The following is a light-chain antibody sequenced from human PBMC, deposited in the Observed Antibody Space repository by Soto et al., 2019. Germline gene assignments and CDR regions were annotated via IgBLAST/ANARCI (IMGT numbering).Light chain of an antibody. CDR2: AAS. Sequence: DIQLTQSPSFLSASVGDRVTITCRARQGISNYLAWYQQKPGKAPKLLIYAASTLQRGVPSKFSGSGSGTEFTLTISSLQPEDFAGYYCQQLNSYPLTFGGGTKVAIK. CDR1: QGISNY. V-gene: IGKV1-9*01. CDR3: QQLNSYPLT. J-gene: IGKJ4*01.